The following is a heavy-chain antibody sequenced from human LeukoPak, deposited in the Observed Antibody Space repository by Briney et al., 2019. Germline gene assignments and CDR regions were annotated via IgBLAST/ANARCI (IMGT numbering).Heavy chain of an antibody. CDR2: IYYSGST. Sequence: SETLSLTCTVSGGSISTYYWSWIRQTPGKGLEWIGYIYYSGSTNYNPSLKSRVTISVDTSENHFSLKLSSVTAADTAVYYCARGSTMVDYWGQGTLVTVSS. CDR1: GGSISTYY. V-gene: IGHV4-59*01. D-gene: IGHD3-10*01. CDR3: ARGSTMVDY. J-gene: IGHJ4*02.